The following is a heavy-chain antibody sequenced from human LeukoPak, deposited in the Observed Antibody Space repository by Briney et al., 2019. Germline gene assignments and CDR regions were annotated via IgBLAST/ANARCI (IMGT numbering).Heavy chain of an antibody. Sequence: PSETLSLTCTVSGGSTSSGNYYWGWIRQPPGKGLEWIGGISSSGNTYYNPSLKSRITISIDTSKNHFSLKLSSVTAADTAVYYCARLGAGPTYYDFCSGYSSFYFDYWGQGTLVTVSS. J-gene: IGHJ4*02. V-gene: IGHV4-39*02. CDR1: GGSTSSGNYY. CDR3: ARLGAGPTYYDFCSGYSSFYFDY. CDR2: ISSSGNT. D-gene: IGHD3-3*01.